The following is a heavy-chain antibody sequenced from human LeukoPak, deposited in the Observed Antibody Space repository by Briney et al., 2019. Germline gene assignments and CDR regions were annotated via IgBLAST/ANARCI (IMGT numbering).Heavy chain of an antibody. CDR2: IYPGDSDT. V-gene: IGHV5-51*01. D-gene: IGHD5-12*01. J-gene: IGHJ3*02. Sequence: GESLKISCKGSGYSFTSYWIGWVRQMPGKGLEWMGIIYPGDSDTRYSPSFQGQVTISADKSISTAYLQWSSLKASDTAMYYCARHGVRGRDGYTHPGAFDIWGQGTMVTVSS. CDR3: ARHGVRGRDGYTHPGAFDI. CDR1: GYSFTSYW.